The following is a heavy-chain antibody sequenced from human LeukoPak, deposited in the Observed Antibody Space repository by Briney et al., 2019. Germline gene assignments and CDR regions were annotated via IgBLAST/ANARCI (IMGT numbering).Heavy chain of an antibody. Sequence: SQTLSLTCAVSGGSISSGGYSWSWIRQPPGKGLEWIWYIYYSGSTNYNPSLKSRVTISVDTSKNQFSLKLSSVTAADTAVYYCARPSDYDSSGYYAFDIWGQGTMVTVSS. J-gene: IGHJ3*02. D-gene: IGHD3-22*01. CDR3: ARPSDYDSSGYYAFDI. V-gene: IGHV4-30-4*07. CDR2: IYYSGST. CDR1: GGSISSGGYS.